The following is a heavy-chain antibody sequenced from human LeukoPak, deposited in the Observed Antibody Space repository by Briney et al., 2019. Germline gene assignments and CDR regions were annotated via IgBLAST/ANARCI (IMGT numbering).Heavy chain of an antibody. CDR3: ARKYSSSWYADY. Sequence: GRSLRLSCAASGFTFSSYGMNWVRQAPGKGLEWVAVIWYDGSNQKYADSVKGRFIIPRDSSKNTLYLQMNSLRDEDTAVYYCARKYSSSWYADYWGQGTLVTVSS. J-gene: IGHJ4*02. V-gene: IGHV3-33*01. D-gene: IGHD6-13*01. CDR2: IWYDGSNQ. CDR1: GFTFSSYG.